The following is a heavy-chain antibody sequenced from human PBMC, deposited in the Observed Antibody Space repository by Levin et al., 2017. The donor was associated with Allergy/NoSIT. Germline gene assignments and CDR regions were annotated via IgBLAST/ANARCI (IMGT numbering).Heavy chain of an antibody. D-gene: IGHD5-18*01. CDR2: IYYSGST. V-gene: IGHV4-39*01. Sequence: GSLRLSCTVSGGSISSSSYYWGWIRQPPGKGLEWIGSIYYSGSTYYNPSLKSRVTISVDTSKNQFSLKLSSVTAAVTAVYYCARQDTAMVTNFDCWGQGTLVTVSS. J-gene: IGHJ4*02. CDR1: GGSISSSSYY. CDR3: ARQDTAMVTNFDC.